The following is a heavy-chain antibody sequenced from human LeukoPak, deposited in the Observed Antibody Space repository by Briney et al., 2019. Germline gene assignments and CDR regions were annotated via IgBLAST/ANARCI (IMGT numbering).Heavy chain of an antibody. D-gene: IGHD3-10*01. CDR1: GFTFSSYW. V-gene: IGHV3-74*01. CDR2: INSDGSST. J-gene: IGHJ5*02. Sequence: GGSLRLSCAASGFTFSSYWMHWVRQAPGKGLVWVSRINSDGSSTSYADSVKGRFTISRDNAKNTLYLQMNSLRAEDTAVYYCARVRGYYGSGSYPWFDPWGQGTLVTVSS. CDR3: ARVRGYYGSGSYPWFDP.